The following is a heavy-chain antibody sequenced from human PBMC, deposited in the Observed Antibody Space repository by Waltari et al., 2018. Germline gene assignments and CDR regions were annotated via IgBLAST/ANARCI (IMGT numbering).Heavy chain of an antibody. CDR3: ARKWVGATNYYYGMDV. D-gene: IGHD1-26*01. J-gene: IGHJ6*02. CDR2: INPNSGGT. CDR1: GYTFTAYY. V-gene: IGHV1-2*06. Sequence: QVQLVQSGAAVKKPGASVQVSCTASGYTFTAYYMHWVRQPPGQGLEWMGRINPNSGGTNYAQKFQGRVTMTRDTSISTAYMELSRLRSDDTAVYYCARKWVGATNYYYGMDVWGQGTTVTVSS.